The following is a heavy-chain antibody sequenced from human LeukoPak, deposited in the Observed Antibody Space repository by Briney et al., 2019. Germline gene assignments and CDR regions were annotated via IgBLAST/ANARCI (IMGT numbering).Heavy chain of an antibody. V-gene: IGHV1-46*01. CDR2: INPSGGST. CDR1: GYTFTSYY. D-gene: IGHD3-22*01. J-gene: IGHJ4*02. CDR3: ATAFLEYYDSSGYYYFDY. Sequence: ASVKVSCKASGYTFTSYYMHWVRQAPGQGLEWMGIINPSGGSTSYAQKFQGRVTMTEDTSTDTAYMELSSLRSEDTAVYYCATAFLEYYDSSGYYYFDYWGQGTLVTVSS.